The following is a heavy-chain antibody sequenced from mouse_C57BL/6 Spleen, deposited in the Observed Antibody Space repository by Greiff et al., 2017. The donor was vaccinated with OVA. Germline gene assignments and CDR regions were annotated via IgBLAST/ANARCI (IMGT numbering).Heavy chain of an antibody. D-gene: IGHD1-1*01. CDR3: ARDGTTVVGWYFDV. J-gene: IGHJ1*03. Sequence: EVQRVESGPGLVKPSQSLSLTCSVTGYSITSGYYWNWIRQFPGNKLEWMGYISYDGSNNYNPSLKNRISITRDTSKNQFFLKLNSVTTEDTATYYCARDGTTVVGWYFDVWGTGTTVTVSS. CDR1: GYSITSGYY. V-gene: IGHV3-6*01. CDR2: ISYDGSN.